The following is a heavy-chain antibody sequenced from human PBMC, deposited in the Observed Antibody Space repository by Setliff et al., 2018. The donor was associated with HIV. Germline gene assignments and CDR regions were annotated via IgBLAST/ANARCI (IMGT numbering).Heavy chain of an antibody. CDR3: ARGADASGYFYREYFQH. CDR1: GVTFNYSF. CDR2: VVPTIHEA. J-gene: IGHJ1*01. V-gene: IGHV1-69*13. D-gene: IGHD3-22*01. Sequence: ASVKVSCKASGVTFNYSFITWVRQAPGQGLEWMGGVVPTIHEATYAQKFQGRVTINADESATTVYMEMSGLTSEDTAIYYCARGADASGYFYREYFQHWGQGTLVTVS.